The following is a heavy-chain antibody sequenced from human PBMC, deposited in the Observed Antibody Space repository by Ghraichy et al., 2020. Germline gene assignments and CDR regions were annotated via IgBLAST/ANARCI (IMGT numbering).Heavy chain of an antibody. J-gene: IGHJ4*02. D-gene: IGHD4-11*01. CDR1: GFTFSSYA. CDR3: ARPADYSNYPFGY. Sequence: GGSLRLSCAASGFTFSSYAMHWVRQAPGKGLEWVAVISYDGSNKYYADSVKGRFTISRDNSKNTLYLQMNSLRAEDTAVYYCARPADYSNYPFGYWGQGTLVTVSS. CDR2: ISYDGSNK. V-gene: IGHV3-30*04.